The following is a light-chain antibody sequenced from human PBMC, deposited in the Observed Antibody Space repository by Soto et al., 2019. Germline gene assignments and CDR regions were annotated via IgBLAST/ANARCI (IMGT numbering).Light chain of an antibody. CDR3: QQYNNWSPVT. CDR2: GAS. J-gene: IGKJ4*01. CDR1: QSVSSN. Sequence: EIVMTQSPATLSVSPGERATLSCRASQSVSSNLAWYQQKPGQAPRLLIYGASTRATGIPARFSGSGSGTEFTLSISRLQSEDFAVYYCQQYNNWSPVTFGGGTKVEIK. V-gene: IGKV3-15*01.